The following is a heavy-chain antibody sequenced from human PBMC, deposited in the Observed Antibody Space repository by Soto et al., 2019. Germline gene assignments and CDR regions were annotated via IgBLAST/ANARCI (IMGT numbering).Heavy chain of an antibody. D-gene: IGHD2-21*01. CDR3: ARDKHTYYGMDV. CDR2: IYSGGST. J-gene: IGHJ6*02. CDR1: GFTVSSNY. V-gene: IGHV3-53*01. Sequence: SLRLSCAASGFTVSSNYMSWVRQAPGKGLEWVSVIYSGGSTYYADSVKGRFTISRDNSKNTLYLQMNSLRAEDTAVYYCARDKHTYYGMDVWGQGTTVTVYS.